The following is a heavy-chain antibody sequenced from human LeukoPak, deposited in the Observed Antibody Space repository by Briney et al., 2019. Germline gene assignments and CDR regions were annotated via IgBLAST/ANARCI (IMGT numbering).Heavy chain of an antibody. J-gene: IGHJ4*02. V-gene: IGHV3-64D*06. Sequence: PGGSLRLSCSASGFTCSSYARHWVRQAPGNGLEYVSAISSNRGSTYYADSVKGRFTISRDNSKNTLYLQMSSLRAEDTAVYYCVKDLRAARPINDFDYWGQGTLVTVSS. CDR2: ISSNRGST. D-gene: IGHD6-6*01. CDR1: GFTCSSYA. CDR3: VKDLRAARPINDFDY.